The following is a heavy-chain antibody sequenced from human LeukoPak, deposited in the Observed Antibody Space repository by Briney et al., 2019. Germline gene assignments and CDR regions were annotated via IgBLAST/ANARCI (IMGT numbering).Heavy chain of an antibody. D-gene: IGHD3-22*01. V-gene: IGHV1-69*13. CDR3: ARIEYYYDSSGYYYSNYYYGMDV. CDR1: GGTFSSYA. Sequence: ASVKVSCKASGGTFSSYAISWVRQAPGQGLEWMGGIIPIFGTANYAQKFQGRVTITADESTSTAYMELSSLRSEDTAVYYCARIEYYYDSSGYYYSNYYYGMDVWGQGTTVTVSS. J-gene: IGHJ6*02. CDR2: IIPIFGTA.